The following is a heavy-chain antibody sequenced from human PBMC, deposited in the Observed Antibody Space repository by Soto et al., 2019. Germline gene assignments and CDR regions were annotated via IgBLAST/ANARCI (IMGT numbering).Heavy chain of an antibody. D-gene: IGHD1-26*01. Sequence: QVQLVQSAPELTKPGASVKVSXXVSXHISGHYGISWVRLRAGQGLEWMGWISAHRGHTNYAHKFRGRVTMTTDPSTATVSMELTNLLSDDTAVYFCARDGDQWDQRFCDNWGQGTLVTVSS. CDR3: ARDGDQWDQRFCDN. J-gene: IGHJ4*02. CDR1: XHISGHYG. V-gene: IGHV1-18*01. CDR2: ISAHRGHT.